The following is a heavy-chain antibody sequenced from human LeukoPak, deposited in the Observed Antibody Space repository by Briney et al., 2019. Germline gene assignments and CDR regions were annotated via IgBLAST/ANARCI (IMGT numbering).Heavy chain of an antibody. CDR2: IYHSGST. Sequence: SETLSLTCAVSSGSISSSNWWSWVRQPPGKGLEWIGEIYHSGSTNYNLSLKSRVTISVDKSKNQFSLKLSSVTAADTAVYYCARVNSSSRKYFDPWGQGTLVTVAS. V-gene: IGHV4-4*02. D-gene: IGHD6-13*01. CDR3: ARVNSSSRKYFDP. J-gene: IGHJ5*02. CDR1: SGSISSSNW.